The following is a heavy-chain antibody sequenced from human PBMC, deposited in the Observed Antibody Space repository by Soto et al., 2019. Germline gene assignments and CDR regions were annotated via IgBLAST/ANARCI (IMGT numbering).Heavy chain of an antibody. Sequence: SVKVSCKASRVAFSKFIVTWLRQAPGLGLEWVGGTIPIFGTANYAQKFQGRVTITADESTSTSYMEVNNLRSEDTAVYYCAKVRYSSPMGYYYGMDVWGQGTTVTVSS. CDR1: RVAFSKFI. D-gene: IGHD6-19*01. CDR3: AKVRYSSPMGYYYGMDV. CDR2: TIPIFGTA. J-gene: IGHJ6*02. V-gene: IGHV1-69*13.